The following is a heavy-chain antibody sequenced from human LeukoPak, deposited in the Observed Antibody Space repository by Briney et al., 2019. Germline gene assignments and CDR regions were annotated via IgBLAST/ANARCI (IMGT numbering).Heavy chain of an antibody. Sequence: GGSLRLSCAASGFTFSYYEVNWVRQAPGKGLEWVSYISSSGSTIYYADSVKGRFTISRDNAKNSLYLQMNSLRAEDTAVYYCARDFGRWFLDYWGQGTLVTVSS. D-gene: IGHD4-23*01. J-gene: IGHJ4*02. CDR3: ARDFGRWFLDY. CDR2: ISSSGSTI. CDR1: GFTFSYYE. V-gene: IGHV3-48*03.